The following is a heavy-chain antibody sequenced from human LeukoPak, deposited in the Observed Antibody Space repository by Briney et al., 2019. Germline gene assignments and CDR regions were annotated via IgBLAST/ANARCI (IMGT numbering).Heavy chain of an antibody. V-gene: IGHV3-7*01. CDR1: AFTFSSYW. D-gene: IGHD2-21*02. Sequence: GGSLRLSCAASAFTFSSYWMSWVRQAPGKGLEWVANIKEDGSDKNYVDSVKGRFTISRDNAKNTLYLQMNSLRAADTAVYYCTRWTDWYFDLWGRGALVTVSS. J-gene: IGHJ2*01. CDR2: IKEDGSDK. CDR3: TRWTDWYFDL.